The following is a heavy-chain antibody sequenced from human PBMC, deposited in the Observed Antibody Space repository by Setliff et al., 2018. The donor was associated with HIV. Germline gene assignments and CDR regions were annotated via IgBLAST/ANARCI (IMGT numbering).Heavy chain of an antibody. CDR2: MNQNGGDK. CDR1: GFTFNTYW. CDR3: AKVPPDRSGYSIFDY. Sequence: GGSLRLSCAASGFTFNTYWMTWVRQAPGKGLEWVANMNQNGGDKNYVGSVRGRFTISRDNAKSSLYLQMNSLRAEDTAVYYCAKVPPDRSGYSIFDYWGQGSLVTVSS. V-gene: IGHV3-7*03. J-gene: IGHJ4*02. D-gene: IGHD3-22*01.